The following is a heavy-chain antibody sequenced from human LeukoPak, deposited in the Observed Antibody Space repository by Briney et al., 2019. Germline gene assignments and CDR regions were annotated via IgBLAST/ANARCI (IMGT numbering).Heavy chain of an antibody. CDR1: GFTLSNYW. D-gene: IGHD5-12*01. J-gene: IGHJ4*02. CDR2: INLDGSEE. CDR3: VRDGGVSGYDLLDY. V-gene: IGHV3-7*01. Sequence: PGGSLRLSCAASGFTLSNYWMTWVRQAPGKGLEWVAHINLDGSEEHYMDSVKARFTISRDNAKNSLSLQMNSLRAEDTAVYYCVRDGGVSGYDLLDYWGQGTLVTVSS.